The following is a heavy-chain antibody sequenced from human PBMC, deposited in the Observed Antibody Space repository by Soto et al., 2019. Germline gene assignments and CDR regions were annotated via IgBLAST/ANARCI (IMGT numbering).Heavy chain of an antibody. J-gene: IGHJ4*02. CDR2: FDPEDGET. CDR3: ATPGPDYVWGSYGRFDY. V-gene: IGHV1-24*01. CDR1: GYTLTELS. D-gene: IGHD3-16*01. Sequence: ASVEVSCKVSGYTLTELSIHWVRRAPGKGLEWMGGFDPEDGETIYAQKFQGRVTMTEDTSTDTAYMELSSPRSEDTAVYYCATPGPDYVWGSYGRFDYWGQGTLVTVSS.